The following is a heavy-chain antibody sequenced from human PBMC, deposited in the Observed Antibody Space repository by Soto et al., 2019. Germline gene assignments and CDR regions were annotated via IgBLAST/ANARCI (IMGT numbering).Heavy chain of an antibody. CDR1: GFTFSSYG. CDR2: ISYDGSNK. CDR3: AKVRGPYCGGDCSPGGNAFDI. J-gene: IGHJ3*02. V-gene: IGHV3-30*18. D-gene: IGHD2-21*02. Sequence: GGSLRLSCAASGFTFSSYGMYWVRQAPGKGLEWVAVISYDGSNKYYADSVKGRFTISRDNSKNTLYLQMNSLRAEDTAVYYCAKVRGPYCGGDCSPGGNAFDIWGQGTMVTVSS.